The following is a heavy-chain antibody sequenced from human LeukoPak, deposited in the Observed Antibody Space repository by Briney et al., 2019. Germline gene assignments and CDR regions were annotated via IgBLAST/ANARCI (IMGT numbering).Heavy chain of an antibody. Sequence: GGSLRLSCAASGLTFSNYAMTWVRQAPGKGREWVSCISGVGDNTYYAESVKGRFTISRDNSKSTLYLQMNSLRAEDTAVYYCTNCATSGGWCYFDYWGQGTLLTVSS. V-gene: IGHV3-23*01. J-gene: IGHJ4*02. CDR3: TNCATSGGWCYFDY. D-gene: IGHD2-15*01. CDR1: GLTFSNYA. CDR2: ISGVGDNT.